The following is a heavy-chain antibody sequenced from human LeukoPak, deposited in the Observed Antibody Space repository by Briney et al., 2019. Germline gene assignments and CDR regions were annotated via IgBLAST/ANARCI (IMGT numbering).Heavy chain of an antibody. CDR1: GFTFDDYA. D-gene: IGHD3-10*01. CDR3: AKDMGWFGEGNWFDP. CDR2: ISGDGGST. V-gene: IGHV3-43*02. J-gene: IGHJ5*02. Sequence: PGGSLRLSCAASGFTFDDYAMHWVRQAPGKGLEWVSLISGDGGSTYYADSVKGRFTISRDNSKNSLYLQMNSLRTEDTALYYCAKDMGWFGEGNWFDPWGQGTLLTVSS.